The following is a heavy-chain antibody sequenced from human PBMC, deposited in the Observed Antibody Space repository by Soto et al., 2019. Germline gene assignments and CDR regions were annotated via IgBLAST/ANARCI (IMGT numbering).Heavy chain of an antibody. D-gene: IGHD3-16*01. Sequence: SETLSLTCTVSGASISSPHDYWGWIRQSPGRGLEWIGSIYYSGSTYYNPSLKSRISISVDTSKNQFSLNLTSVTAADTAIYYCVRHFPKAYMVYYFDFWGQGTLVT. J-gene: IGHJ4*02. CDR2: IYYSGST. CDR1: GASISSPHDY. V-gene: IGHV4-39*01. CDR3: VRHFPKAYMVYYFDF.